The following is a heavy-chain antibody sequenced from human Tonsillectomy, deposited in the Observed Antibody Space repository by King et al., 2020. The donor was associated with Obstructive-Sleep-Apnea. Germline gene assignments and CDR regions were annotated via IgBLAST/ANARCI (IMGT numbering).Heavy chain of an antibody. CDR1: GFTFRSYA. Sequence: QLVQSGGGVVQPGRSLRLSCAASGFTFRSYAMHWVRQSPGKGLEWVAVISYDGSNKYYADSVKGRFTISRDSSKNTLFLQMNSLRAEDTAVYYCARSNLVAGPRYYWGQGTLVTVSS. CDR3: ARSNLVAGPRYY. J-gene: IGHJ4*02. V-gene: IGHV3-30*01. D-gene: IGHD6-19*01. CDR2: ISYDGSNK.